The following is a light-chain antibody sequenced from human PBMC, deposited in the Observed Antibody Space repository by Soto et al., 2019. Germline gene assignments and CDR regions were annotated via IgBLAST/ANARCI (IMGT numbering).Light chain of an antibody. Sequence: EIVLTQSPATLSLSPGERATLSCRASQSVGSSLAWYQQKPGQAPRLLIYDASNRATGIPARFSGSGSGTDFTLTISSLEPEDFAVYSCQQRYNWPPTFGQGTKVEIK. CDR2: DAS. CDR1: QSVGSS. J-gene: IGKJ1*01. CDR3: QQRYNWPPT. V-gene: IGKV3-11*01.